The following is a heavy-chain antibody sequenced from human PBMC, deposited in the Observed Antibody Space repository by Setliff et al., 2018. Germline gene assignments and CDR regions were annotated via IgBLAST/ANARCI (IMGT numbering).Heavy chain of an antibody. Sequence: ASVKVSCKTSGYTFRSYGVSWVRQAPGQGLEWMGWISAYSGDTIYAQNYRGRVTMTTDTSTSTAYMELRSLRSDDTAVYYCAKDRVEVVVAAPQARFDPWGQGTLVTVSS. J-gene: IGHJ5*02. D-gene: IGHD2-15*01. CDR1: GYTFRSYG. CDR3: AKDRVEVVVAAPQARFDP. V-gene: IGHV1-18*01. CDR2: ISAYSGDT.